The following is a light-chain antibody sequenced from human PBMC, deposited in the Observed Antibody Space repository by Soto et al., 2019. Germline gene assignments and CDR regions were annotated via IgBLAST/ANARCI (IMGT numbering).Light chain of an antibody. Sequence: QSVLTQPPSVSGAPGQRVTISCTGSSSNIGAGYDVYWYQQLPGTAPKLLIYGNSNRPSGVPDRFSGSKSGTSASLAITGLQAEDEADYYCQSYDSSLSGHVVFGGGTKVTVL. CDR2: GNS. V-gene: IGLV1-40*01. CDR3: QSYDSSLSGHVV. CDR1: SSNIGAGYD. J-gene: IGLJ2*01.